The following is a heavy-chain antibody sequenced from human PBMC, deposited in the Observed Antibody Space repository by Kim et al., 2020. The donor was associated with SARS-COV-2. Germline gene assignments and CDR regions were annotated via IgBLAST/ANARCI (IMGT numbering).Heavy chain of an antibody. CDR1: GGSISSSSYY. D-gene: IGHD5-12*01. Sequence: SETLSLTCTVSGGSISSSSYYWGWIRQPPGKGLEWIGSIYYSGSTYYNPSPKSRVTISVDTSKNQFSLKLSSVTAADTAVYYCAGEMATILSYYYGMDVWGQGTTVTVSS. CDR2: IYYSGST. J-gene: IGHJ6*02. CDR3: AGEMATILSYYYGMDV. V-gene: IGHV4-39*01.